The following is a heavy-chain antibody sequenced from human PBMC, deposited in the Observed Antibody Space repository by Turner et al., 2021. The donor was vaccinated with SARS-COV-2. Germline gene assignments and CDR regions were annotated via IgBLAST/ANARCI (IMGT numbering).Heavy chain of an antibody. Sequence: QVQLVQSVAEVKKPGASVKVSCKISGYTLTELSMYCVRQAPGKGLEWMGGFDPEDGETIYAQNFQGRVTMTEDTSTDTAYMELSSLRSEDTAVYFCATGYQLRVNWFDPWGQGTLVTVSS. CDR1: GYTLTELS. D-gene: IGHD2-2*01. V-gene: IGHV1-24*01. CDR3: ATGYQLRVNWFDP. CDR2: FDPEDGET. J-gene: IGHJ5*02.